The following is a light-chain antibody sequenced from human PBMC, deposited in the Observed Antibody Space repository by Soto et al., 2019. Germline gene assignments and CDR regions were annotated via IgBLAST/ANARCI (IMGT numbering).Light chain of an antibody. CDR3: LQYGNTPYT. J-gene: IGKJ2*01. Sequence: EIALTQSQGTLSLSPGERATLSCRTSQSVSSGDFAWYQHRPGQAPRLVIYGSSTRATGVPYRFSGSGSGTDFTLTISGLEPDDFALYFCLQYGNTPYTFGQGTKLEMK. CDR2: GSS. CDR1: QSVSSGD. V-gene: IGKV3-20*01.